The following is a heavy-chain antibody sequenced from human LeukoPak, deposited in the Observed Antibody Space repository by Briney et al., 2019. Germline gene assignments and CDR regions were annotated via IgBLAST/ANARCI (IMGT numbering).Heavy chain of an antibody. V-gene: IGHV3-53*01. Sequence: XMSWVRQAPXXXLEWVSVXYTGGITYYADSVKARFTLSRDNSKNTLYLQMYSLRAEDTAVYYCASLGRPTYYYDSSGYYPAGWGQGTLVTVSS. CDR3: ASLGRPTYYYDSSGYYPAG. D-gene: IGHD3-22*01. CDR2: XYTGGIT. CDR1: X. J-gene: IGHJ4*02.